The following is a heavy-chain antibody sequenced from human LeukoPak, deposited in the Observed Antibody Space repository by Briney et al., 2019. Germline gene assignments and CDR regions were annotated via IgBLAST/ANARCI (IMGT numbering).Heavy chain of an antibody. V-gene: IGHV4-59*11. D-gene: IGHD3-10*01. CDR3: ARDRYGSGTLNWFDP. J-gene: IGHJ5*02. CDR1: DDSFSSHY. CDR2: ISYIGST. Sequence: PSETLSLTCAVSDDSFSSHYWTWIRQPPGKGLEWIGYISYIGSTSYNPSLKSRLIISADTSKNQFSLKLTSVTAADTAVYYCARDRYGSGTLNWFDPWGQGILVAISS.